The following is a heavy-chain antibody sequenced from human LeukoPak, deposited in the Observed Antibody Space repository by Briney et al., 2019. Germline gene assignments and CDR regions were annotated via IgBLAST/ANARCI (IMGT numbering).Heavy chain of an antibody. D-gene: IGHD1-26*01. CDR1: GDSVSSKSAS. J-gene: IGHJ4*02. V-gene: IGHV6-1*01. CDR3: ARGTGSLDY. CDR2: TYSRSKWFN. Sequence: SQTLSLTCAISGDSVSSKSASWIWIRQSPSRGLEWLGRTYSRSKWFNDYAVSVKSRITVSPDTSKNQFSLHLTSVTPDDTAVYYCARGTGSLDYWGQGTLVTVSS.